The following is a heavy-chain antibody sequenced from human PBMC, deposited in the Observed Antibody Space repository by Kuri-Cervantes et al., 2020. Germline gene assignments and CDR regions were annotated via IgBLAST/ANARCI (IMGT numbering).Heavy chain of an antibody. Sequence: SVKVSCKASGGAFSNYAFNWVRQAPGQGLEWMGGIIPLFHTTTYAQKFQGRVTITTDESTNTVYMDLTSLRSEDTAVYYCARDLSNWGFLNAFDIWGQGTMVTGSS. J-gene: IGHJ3*02. CDR1: GGAFSNYA. CDR3: ARDLSNWGFLNAFDI. CDR2: IIPLFHTT. V-gene: IGHV1-69*05. D-gene: IGHD7-27*01.